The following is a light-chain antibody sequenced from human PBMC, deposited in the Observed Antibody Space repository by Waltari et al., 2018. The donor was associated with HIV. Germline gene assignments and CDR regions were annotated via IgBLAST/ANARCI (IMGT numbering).Light chain of an antibody. CDR3: CSYTSTSSFVM. CDR1: SSDVGGYNY. V-gene: IGLV2-14*01. Sequence: QSALTQPASVSGSPGQSITISCTGTSSDVGGYNYVSWYQQHSGKGPKLIIYDVSNRPSGVSNRFSGSKSGNTASLTISGLQAEDGADYYCCSYTSTSSFVMFGGGTKLTVV. CDR2: DVS. J-gene: IGLJ3*02.